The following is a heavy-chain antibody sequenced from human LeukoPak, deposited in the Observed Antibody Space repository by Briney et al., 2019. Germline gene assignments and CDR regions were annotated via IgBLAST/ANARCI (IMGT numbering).Heavy chain of an antibody. J-gene: IGHJ4*02. CDR2: SSGTGYNI. V-gene: IGHV1-18*01. D-gene: IGHD2-2*01. CDR1: GYTFNIYG. CDR3: ARSRCSTSTSCYYFFFFDS. Sequence: ASVNVSFRASGYTFNIYGITWVRQAPGQGLEWMAWSSGTGYNIEYAQKFQDRVTMTTDTSTSTAYMELRSLRSDDTAVYYCARSRCSTSTSCYYFFFFDSWGQGTLVTVSS.